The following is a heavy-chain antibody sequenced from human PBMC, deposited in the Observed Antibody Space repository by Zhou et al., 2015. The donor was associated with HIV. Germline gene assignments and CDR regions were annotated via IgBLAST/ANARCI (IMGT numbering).Heavy chain of an antibody. CDR1: SSYA. V-gene: IGHV1-69*01. CDR2: IIPIFGTA. J-gene: IGHJ5*02. CDR3: ARLDYATLGWFDP. Sequence: SSYAISWVRQAPGQGLEWMGGIIPIFGTANYAQKFQGRVTITADESTSTAYMELSSLRSEDTAVYYCARLDYATLGWFDPWGQGTLVTVSS. D-gene: IGHD2-15*01.